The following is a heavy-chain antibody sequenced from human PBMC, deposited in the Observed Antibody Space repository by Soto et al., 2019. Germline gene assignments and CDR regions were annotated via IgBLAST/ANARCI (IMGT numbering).Heavy chain of an antibody. CDR3: AKSSGYDQEADYYYYYGMDV. CDR1: GFTFSSYA. CDR2: ISGSGGST. D-gene: IGHD5-12*01. V-gene: IGHV3-23*01. Sequence: EVQLLESGGGLVQPGGSLRLSCAASGFTFSSYAMSWVRQAPGKGLEWVSAISGSGGSTYYADSVKGRFTISRDNSMNTLYLQMNSLRAEDTAVYYCAKSSGYDQEADYYYYYGMDVWGQGTTVTVSS. J-gene: IGHJ6*02.